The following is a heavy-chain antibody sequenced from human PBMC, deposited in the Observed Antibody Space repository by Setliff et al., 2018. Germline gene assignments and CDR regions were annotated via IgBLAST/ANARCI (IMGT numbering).Heavy chain of an antibody. Sequence: SETLSLTCSVSGGSISRSYWTWIRQAPGKGMEWIGYISRSGTTNYNPSLKSRLSMSVDTSKNEFSLKLRFVTAADTAVYYCARVDEEYCSGATCYYWFDPWGPGTLVTVSS. CDR2: ISRSGTT. D-gene: IGHD2-15*01. CDR1: GGSISRSY. J-gene: IGHJ5*02. V-gene: IGHV4-59*01. CDR3: ARVDEEYCSGATCYYWFDP.